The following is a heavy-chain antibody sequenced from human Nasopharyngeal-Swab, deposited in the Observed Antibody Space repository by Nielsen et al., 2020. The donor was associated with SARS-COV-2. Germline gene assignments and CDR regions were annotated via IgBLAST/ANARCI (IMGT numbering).Heavy chain of an antibody. Sequence: KVSCKGSGYSFTSNWIGWVRQMPGKGLEWMGIIYPGDSDTRYSPPFQGQVTISADKSISTAYLHWSSLKASDTAMYYCAKPPTVGAAIDYWGQGTLVIVSS. CDR3: AKPPTVGAAIDY. D-gene: IGHD1-26*01. CDR2: IYPGDSDT. J-gene: IGHJ4*02. CDR1: GYSFTSNW. V-gene: IGHV5-51*01.